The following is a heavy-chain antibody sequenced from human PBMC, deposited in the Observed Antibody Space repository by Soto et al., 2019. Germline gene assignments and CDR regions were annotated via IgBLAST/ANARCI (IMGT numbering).Heavy chain of an antibody. J-gene: IGHJ4*02. CDR3: ARAGGTTVTGLWHFDS. D-gene: IGHD4-17*01. CDR1: GFTFNTYS. CDR2: IWYDGTQK. Sequence: QVQLEESGGGVVQPGRSLRLSCEASGFTFNTYSMHWVRQPPGKGLEWLAAIWYDGTQKDYADSVKGRFIISRDNSKKTLYLAMNSRRAEDTAVYYCARAGGTTVTGLWHFDSWGQVTLVTVSS. V-gene: IGHV3-33*01.